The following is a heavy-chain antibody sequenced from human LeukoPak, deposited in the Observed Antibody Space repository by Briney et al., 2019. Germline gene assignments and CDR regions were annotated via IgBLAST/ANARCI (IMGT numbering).Heavy chain of an antibody. Sequence: GGSLRLSCAASGFTFSRSWMTWVRQAPGKGLECVANIKQDGSEKHYVDSVKGRFTIPRDNGKNSLYLQMNSLRAEDTAVYYCARDEVGYFDYWGQGTLVTVSS. CDR2: IKQDGSEK. CDR1: GFTFSRSW. J-gene: IGHJ4*02. V-gene: IGHV3-7*01. CDR3: ARDEVGYFDY.